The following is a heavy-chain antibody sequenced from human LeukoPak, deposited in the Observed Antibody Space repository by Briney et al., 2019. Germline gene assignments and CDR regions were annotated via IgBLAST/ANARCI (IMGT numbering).Heavy chain of an antibody. CDR1: GGSFSGYY. D-gene: IGHD5-12*01. CDR2: INHSGST. Sequence: SETLSLTCAVYGGSFSGYYWSWIRQPPGKGLEWIGEINHSGSTNYNPSLKSRVTISVDTSKNQFSLKLSSVTAADTAVYYCASLGYSGYDYYYWGQGTLVTVSS. V-gene: IGHV4-34*01. J-gene: IGHJ4*02. CDR3: ASLGYSGYDYYY.